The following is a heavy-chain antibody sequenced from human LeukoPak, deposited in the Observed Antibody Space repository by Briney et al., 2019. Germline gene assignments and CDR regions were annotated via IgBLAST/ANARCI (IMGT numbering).Heavy chain of an antibody. J-gene: IGHJ6*03. CDR1: GDSISSASYS. CDR3: ARSYSSSSVLSYYYFYMDV. D-gene: IGHD6-13*01. Sequence: SETLSLTCTVSGDSISSASYSWSWIRQPAGKGLEWIGRIYTSGSTNYNPSLKGRVTISVDTSKNHFSLRLSSVTAADTAVYYCARSYSSSSVLSYYYFYMDVWGKGTTVTVSS. V-gene: IGHV4-61*02. CDR2: IYTSGST.